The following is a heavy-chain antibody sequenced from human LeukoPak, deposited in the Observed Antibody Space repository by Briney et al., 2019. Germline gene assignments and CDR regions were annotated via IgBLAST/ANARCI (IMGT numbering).Heavy chain of an antibody. CDR2: ISWNSGSI. CDR1: GFTFDDYA. V-gene: IGHV3-9*01. Sequence: GGSLRLSCAASGFTFDDYAMHWVRQAPGKGLEGVSGISWNSGSIGYADSVKGRFTISRDNAKNSLYLQMNSLRAEDTALYYCAKDIFPYSSRGFYAFDIWGQGTMVTVSS. D-gene: IGHD6-13*01. CDR3: AKDIFPYSSRGFYAFDI. J-gene: IGHJ3*02.